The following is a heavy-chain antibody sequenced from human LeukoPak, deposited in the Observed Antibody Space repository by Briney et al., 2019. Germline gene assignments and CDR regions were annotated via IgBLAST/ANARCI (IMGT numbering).Heavy chain of an antibody. CDR2: ISSSSSTI. CDR3: ARGVGAADY. J-gene: IGHJ4*02. V-gene: IGHV3-48*01. Sequence: PGGSLRLSCAASGFTFSSYSMNWVRQAPGKGLEWVSYISSSSSTIYYADSVKGRFTISRDNAKNSRYLQMNSLRPEDTAVYYCARGVGAADYWGQGTLVTVSS. CDR1: GFTFSSYS. D-gene: IGHD1-26*01.